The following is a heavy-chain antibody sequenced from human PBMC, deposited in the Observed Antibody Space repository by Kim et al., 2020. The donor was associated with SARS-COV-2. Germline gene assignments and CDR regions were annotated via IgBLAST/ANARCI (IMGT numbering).Heavy chain of an antibody. CDR3: VSFASGY. Sequence: GGSLRLSCAASRFTFTDSSIHWVRQASGKGLEWVGSVRSKSKSYATGYAASVKGSFTISRDDSKNTAYLQMNSLKTEDTAVYYCVSFASGYWGQGTVVTVSS. CDR2: VRSKSKSYAT. J-gene: IGHJ4*02. CDR1: RFTFTDSS. V-gene: IGHV3-73*01.